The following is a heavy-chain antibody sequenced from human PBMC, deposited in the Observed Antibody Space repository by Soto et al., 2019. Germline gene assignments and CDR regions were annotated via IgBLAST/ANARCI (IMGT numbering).Heavy chain of an antibody. V-gene: IGHV3-21*01. CDR3: AGAKYRYGYCFEY. J-gene: IGHJ4*02. CDR2: ISSSGDDI. D-gene: IGHD5-18*01. Sequence: VCKTPGKGLEWVSSISSSGDDIHYADSVKGRFTISRDNANKLLYLQMNSLRAEDTAVYYCAGAKYRYGYCFEYWGQGTLVTGSS.